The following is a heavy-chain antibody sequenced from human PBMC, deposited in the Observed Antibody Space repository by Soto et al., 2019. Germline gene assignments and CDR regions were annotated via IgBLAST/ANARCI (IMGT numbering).Heavy chain of an antibody. J-gene: IGHJ4*02. CDR2: ISRSGSHT. D-gene: IGHD6-13*01. V-gene: IGHV3-11*06. CDR1: GFTFSDYY. Sequence: QVQLIESGGGLVKPGGSLRLSCAVSGFTFSDYYMSWIRQAPGKGLEWVSYISRSGSHTNYADSVKGRFTISRDNAEDSLSLQMNSLRAEDTAVYYCATDRIDNTTWYQEGRVFPYWGQGALVTVSS. CDR3: ATDRIDNTTWYQEGRVFPY.